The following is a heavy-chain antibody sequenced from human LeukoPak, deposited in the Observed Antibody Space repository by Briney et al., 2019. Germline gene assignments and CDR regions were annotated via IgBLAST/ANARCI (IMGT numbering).Heavy chain of an antibody. CDR3: ARDLGVWSLARYFDY. V-gene: IGHV1-2*02. D-gene: IGHD3-16*01. CDR2: INPNSGGT. CDR1: GYTFTGYH. J-gene: IGHJ4*02. Sequence: ASVKVSCKASGYTFTGYHIHWVRQAPGQGLEWMGWINPNSGGTNYAQKFQGRVTMTRDTSISTAYMELSRLRSDDTAVYYCARDLGVWSLARYFDYWGQGTLVTVSS.